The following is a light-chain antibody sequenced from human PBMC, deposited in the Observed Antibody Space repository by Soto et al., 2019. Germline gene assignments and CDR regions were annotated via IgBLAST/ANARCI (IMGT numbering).Light chain of an antibody. V-gene: IGLV1-40*01. CDR1: GSNIGAGSD. Sequence: QSVLTQPPSVSGAPGQRVTISCTGSGSNIGAGSDVHWYQQLPGTAPKLLVYGNNNRPSGVPDRFSGSKSATSASLAITGLPAEDVAVYYSYSYDISLSGCVFGTGTKLTVL. CDR3: YSYDISLSGCV. CDR2: GNN. J-gene: IGLJ1*01.